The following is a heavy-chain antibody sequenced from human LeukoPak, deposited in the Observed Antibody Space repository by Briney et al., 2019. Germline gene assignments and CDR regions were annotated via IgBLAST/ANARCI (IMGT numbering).Heavy chain of an antibody. CDR3: ARLRITYSSSFFAF. Sequence: SETLCLTCTASGGSIGSSNYYWGWIRQPPGKGLEWIGYIFYSGKSYYEPSLKGRFTISVDTSKNPFSLHLSSVTAADTATYYCARLRITYSSSFFAFWGQGTLVT. CDR2: IFYSGKS. D-gene: IGHD1-26*01. V-gene: IGHV4-39*01. CDR1: GGSIGSSNYY. J-gene: IGHJ4*02.